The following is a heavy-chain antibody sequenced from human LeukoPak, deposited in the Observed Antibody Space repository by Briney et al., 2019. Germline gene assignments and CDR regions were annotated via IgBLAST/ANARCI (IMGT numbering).Heavy chain of an antibody. D-gene: IGHD3-10*02. CDR3: AELGITMIGGV. CDR1: QFTFNRYL. Sequence: GGSLRLSCAASQFTFNRYLMSWVRQAPGKGLEWVANIKQDGSEKYYVDSVKGRFTISRDNAKNSLYLQMNSLRAEDTAVYYCAELGITMIGGVWGKGTTVTISS. J-gene: IGHJ6*04. V-gene: IGHV3-7*01. CDR2: IKQDGSEK.